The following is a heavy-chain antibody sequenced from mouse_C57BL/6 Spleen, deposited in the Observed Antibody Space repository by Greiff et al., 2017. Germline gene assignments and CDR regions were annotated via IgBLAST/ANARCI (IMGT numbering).Heavy chain of an antibody. V-gene: IGHV5-9*01. D-gene: IGHD2-5*01. CDR1: GFTFSSYT. J-gene: IGHJ4*01. CDR3: ARHSNVREAMDY. Sequence: EVKLMESGGGLVKPGGSLKLSCAASGFTFSSYTMSWVRQTPEKRLEWVATISGGGGNTYYPDSVKGRFTISRDNAKNTLYLQMSSLRAEDTALYYCARHSNVREAMDYWGQGTSVTVSS. CDR2: ISGGGGNT.